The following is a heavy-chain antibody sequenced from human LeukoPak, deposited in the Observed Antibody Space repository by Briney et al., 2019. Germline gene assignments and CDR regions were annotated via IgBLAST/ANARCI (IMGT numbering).Heavy chain of an antibody. D-gene: IGHD2-15*01. CDR1: GFTFSSYA. CDR2: ISYDGSNK. CDR3: ARDADCSGGSCYLDY. V-gene: IGHV3-30-3*01. J-gene: IGHJ4*02. Sequence: PGGSLRLSCAASGFTFSSYAMHWVRQAPGKGLEWVAVISYDGSNKYYADSVKGRFTISRDNSKNTLYLQMNSLRAEDTAVYYCARDADCSGGSCYLDYWGQGTLVTVSS.